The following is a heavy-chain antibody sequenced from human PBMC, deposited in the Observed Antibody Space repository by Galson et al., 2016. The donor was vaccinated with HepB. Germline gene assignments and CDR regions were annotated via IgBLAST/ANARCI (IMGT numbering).Heavy chain of an antibody. CDR1: GYSFTAYW. J-gene: IGHJ5*02. V-gene: IGHV5-10-1*01. Sequence: QSGAEVKKPGESLRISCKGSGYSFTAYWITWVRQVPGKGLEWMGRIDPSDSHTNYSPSFQGHVTISVNTSITTSFLQWTSVKASDTAIYYCARMGESLTSAGRGNWFDPWGQGTLVTDSS. CDR3: ARMGESLTSAGRGNWFDP. CDR2: IDPSDSHT. D-gene: IGHD3-16*01.